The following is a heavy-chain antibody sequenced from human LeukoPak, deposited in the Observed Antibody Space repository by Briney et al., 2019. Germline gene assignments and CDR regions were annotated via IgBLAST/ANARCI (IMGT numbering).Heavy chain of an antibody. Sequence: ASVKVSCKASGYTFTGYYIHWVRQAPGQGLEWMGWINPNSGDTNYAQKFQGRVTMTRDTSISTAYMELNSLRSDDTAVYFCARDRDPTAAAGMVVVYWFDPWGQGTLVTVSS. CDR2: INPNSGDT. V-gene: IGHV1-2*02. D-gene: IGHD6-13*01. J-gene: IGHJ5*02. CDR1: GYTFTGYY. CDR3: ARDRDPTAAAGMVVVYWFDP.